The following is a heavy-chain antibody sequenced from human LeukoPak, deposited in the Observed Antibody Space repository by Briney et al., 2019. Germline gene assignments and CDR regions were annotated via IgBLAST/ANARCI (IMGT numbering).Heavy chain of an antibody. D-gene: IGHD3-16*01. Sequence: PSETLSLTCTVSGGSITNYYWSWIRQPPGKGLEWIGNIFNSRNTNYNPSLSSRVTISVDTSKNRFSLKVSSVTAADTAVYYCAGHVSPFGSSDWFDPWGQGTLVTVSS. CDR3: AGHVSPFGSSDWFDP. J-gene: IGHJ5*02. V-gene: IGHV4-59*08. CDR1: GGSITNYY. CDR2: IFNSRNT.